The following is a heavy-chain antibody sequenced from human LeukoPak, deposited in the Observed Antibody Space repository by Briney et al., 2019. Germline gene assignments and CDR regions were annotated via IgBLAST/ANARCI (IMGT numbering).Heavy chain of an antibody. D-gene: IGHD3-22*01. J-gene: IGHJ4*02. CDR3: ARDLWDDRDYYDSSGYWGDFDY. V-gene: IGHV3-23*01. Sequence: PGGSLRLSCAASGFTFSSYAMGWVRQAPGKGLEWVSTISGSGGSTYYADSVKGRFTISRDNAKNSLYLQMNSLRAEDTAVYYCARDLWDDRDYYDSSGYWGDFDYWGQGTLVTVSS. CDR1: GFTFSSYA. CDR2: ISGSGGST.